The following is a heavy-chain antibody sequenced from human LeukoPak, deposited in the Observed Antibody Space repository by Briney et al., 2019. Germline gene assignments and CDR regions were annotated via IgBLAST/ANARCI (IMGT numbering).Heavy chain of an antibody. V-gene: IGHV4-59*01. CDR1: GGSISSNY. D-gene: IGHD3-22*01. CDR3: AREVGGWLNA. CDR2: IHYRGST. Sequence: SETLSLTCTVSGGSISSNYWSWIRQPPGKGLEWIGYIHYRGSTNYNPSLKSRVTISVDTSENQFSLRLSSVTAADTAVYYCAREVGGWLNAWGQGTLVTVSS. J-gene: IGHJ4*02.